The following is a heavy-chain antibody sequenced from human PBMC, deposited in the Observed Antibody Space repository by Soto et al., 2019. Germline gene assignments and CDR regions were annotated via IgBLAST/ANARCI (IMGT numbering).Heavy chain of an antibody. V-gene: IGHV3-11*01. Sequence: QEHLMESGGGLVKPGGSLRLSCAGSGFIFSDYYITWIRRAPGKGLEWASYINTLSSAIYYADSVKGRFTISRHNAKNSVYLQMNRLRAEDTAVYYCARRLQWQLRPLDSWGRGTLVTVSS. CDR3: ARRLQWQLRPLDS. CDR2: INTLSSAI. J-gene: IGHJ4*02. CDR1: GFIFSDYY. D-gene: IGHD6-19*01.